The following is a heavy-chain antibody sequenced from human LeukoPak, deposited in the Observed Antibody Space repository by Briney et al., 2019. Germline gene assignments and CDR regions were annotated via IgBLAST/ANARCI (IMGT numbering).Heavy chain of an antibody. D-gene: IGHD3-10*01. CDR3: AKDLVSALPPDDY. Sequence: GGSLRLSCAASGFTFSSYWMSWVRQAPGKGLEWVANIKQDGSEKYYVDSVKGRFTISRDNAKNSLYLQMNSLRAEDTAVYYCAKDLVSALPPDDYWGQGTLVTVSS. V-gene: IGHV3-7*03. CDR2: IKQDGSEK. J-gene: IGHJ4*02. CDR1: GFTFSSYW.